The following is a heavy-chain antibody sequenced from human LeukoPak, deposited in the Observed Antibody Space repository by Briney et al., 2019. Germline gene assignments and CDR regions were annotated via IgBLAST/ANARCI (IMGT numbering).Heavy chain of an antibody. D-gene: IGHD3-22*01. CDR1: GYTFTGYY. V-gene: IGHV1-2*02. CDR3: ARENYDSSGCTDY. J-gene: IGHJ4*02. CDR2: INPNSGGT. Sequence: ASVKVSCTASGYTFTGYYMHWVRQAPGQGLEWMGWINPNSGGTNYAQKFQGRVTMTRDTSISTAYMELSRLRSDDTAVYYCARENYDSSGCTDYWGQGTLVTVSS.